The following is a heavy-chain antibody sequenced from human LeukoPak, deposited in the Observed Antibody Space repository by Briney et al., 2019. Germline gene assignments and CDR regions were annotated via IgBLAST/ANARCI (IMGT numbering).Heavy chain of an antibody. V-gene: IGHV1-2*02. D-gene: IGHD6-13*01. Sequence: ASVKVSCKAAGYTFSTYDISWVRQAPGQGLEWMGWINPNSGGTNYAQKFQGRVTMTRDTSISTAYMELSRLRSDDTAVYYCARDLSSSWYVYWFDPWGQGTLVTVSS. CDR3: ARDLSSSWYVYWFDP. CDR1: GYTFSTYD. J-gene: IGHJ5*02. CDR2: INPNSGGT.